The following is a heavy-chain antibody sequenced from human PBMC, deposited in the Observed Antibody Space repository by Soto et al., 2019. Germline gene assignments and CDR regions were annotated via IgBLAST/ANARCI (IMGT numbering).Heavy chain of an antibody. V-gene: IGHV4-61*01. CDR3: TRGLPFRPGNAAPEPFDP. D-gene: IGHD6-6*01. CDR1: GGSVSSGSYY. Sequence: QVQLQESGPGLVKPSETLSLTCIVSGGSVSSGSYYWTWIRQPPGKGLEWIGYIFDSGTTNYNPSLEIRVTISGNTSNNKFSLRLSAVTDADRVVYYCTRGLPFRPGNAAPEPFDPWGQGSLVTVSS. CDR2: IFDSGTT. J-gene: IGHJ5*02.